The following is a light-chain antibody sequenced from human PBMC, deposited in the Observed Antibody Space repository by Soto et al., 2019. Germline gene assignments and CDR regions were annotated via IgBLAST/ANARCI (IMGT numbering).Light chain of an antibody. V-gene: IGLV2-14*02. CDR1: SSDVGSYNL. CDR2: EGS. Sequence: QLVLTQPASVSGSPGQSITISCTGTSSDVGSYNLVSWYQQHPGKAPKLMIYEGSKRPSGVSNRFSGSKSGNTASLTISGLQAEDEADYYCSSYTSSSTLVVFGGGTKLTVL. J-gene: IGLJ2*01. CDR3: SSYTSSSTLVV.